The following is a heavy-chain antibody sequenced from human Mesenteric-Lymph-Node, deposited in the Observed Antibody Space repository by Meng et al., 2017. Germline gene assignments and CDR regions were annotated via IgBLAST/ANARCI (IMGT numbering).Heavy chain of an antibody. CDR1: GGSISSYY. V-gene: IGHV4-59*01. CDR2: IYYSGST. D-gene: IGHD2-21*02. J-gene: IGHJ6*02. CDR3: ASSYCGGDCYSSNYYYYGMDV. Sequence: SETLSLTCTVSGGSISSYYWSWIRQPPGKGLEWIGYIYYSGSTNYNPSLKSRVTISVDTSKNQFSLKLSSVTAADTAVYYCASSYCGGDCYSSNYYYYGMDVWGQGTTVTVSS.